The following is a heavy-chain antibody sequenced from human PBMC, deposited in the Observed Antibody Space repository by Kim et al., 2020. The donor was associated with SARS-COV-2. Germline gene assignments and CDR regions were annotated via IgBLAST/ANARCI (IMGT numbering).Heavy chain of an antibody. D-gene: IGHD5-12*01. J-gene: IGHJ4*02. V-gene: IGHV3-30*18. CDR3: AKTRSGYSGYFYY. CDR2: ISYDGSNK. Sequence: GGSLRLSCEASGFNFRSYGMHWVRQAPGKGLEWVAVISYDGSNKYYVDSVKGPFTISRDNSKNTVYLQMNSLRAEDMAVYHCAKTRSGYSGYFYYWGQGTLVTVSS. CDR1: GFNFRSYG.